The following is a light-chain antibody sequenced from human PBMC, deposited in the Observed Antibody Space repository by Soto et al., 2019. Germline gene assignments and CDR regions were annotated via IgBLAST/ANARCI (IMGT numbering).Light chain of an antibody. CDR2: DTS. V-gene: IGKV3D-11*01. Sequence: PASLCVSPGEGVTLSCRASQGIGDTLAWYQHKPGQTPRLLIYDTSARATGVPARFSGSGSGTDFTLTICSLEPEDFAVYYSQLRSYWPITFGEGTRLEIK. CDR3: QLRSYWPIT. CDR1: QGIGDT. J-gene: IGKJ5*01.